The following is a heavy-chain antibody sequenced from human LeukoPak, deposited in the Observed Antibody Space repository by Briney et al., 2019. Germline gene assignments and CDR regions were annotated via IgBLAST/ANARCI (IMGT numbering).Heavy chain of an antibody. CDR3: ARGQIQLWLSWWYAFDI. V-gene: IGHV4-34*01. D-gene: IGHD5-18*01. J-gene: IGHJ3*02. CDR2: INHSGST. CDR1: GGSFSGYY. Sequence: SETLSLTCAVYGGSFSGYYWSWIRQPPGKGLEWIGEINHSGSTNYHPSLKSRVTISVDTSKNQFSLKLSSVTAADTAVYYYARGQIQLWLSWWYAFDIWGQGTMVTVSS.